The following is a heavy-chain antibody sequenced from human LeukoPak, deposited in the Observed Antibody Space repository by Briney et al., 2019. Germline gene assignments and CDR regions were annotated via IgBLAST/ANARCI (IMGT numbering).Heavy chain of an antibody. CDR1: GFTFSRYA. CDR2: ISGSGGST. V-gene: IGHV3-23*01. CDR3: AELGITMIGGV. J-gene: IGHJ6*04. D-gene: IGHD3-10*02. Sequence: GGSLRLSCAASGFTFSRYAMSWVRQAPGKGLEWVSAISGSGGSTYYADSVKGRFTISRDNAKNSLYLQMNSLRAEDTAVYYCAELGITMIGGVWGRGTTVTISS.